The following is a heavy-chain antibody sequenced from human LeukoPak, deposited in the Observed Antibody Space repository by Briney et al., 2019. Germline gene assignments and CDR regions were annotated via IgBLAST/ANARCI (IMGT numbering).Heavy chain of an antibody. D-gene: IGHD6-13*01. CDR1: GDSISSNS. V-gene: IGHV4-4*07. CDR3: ARGSSWFHY. CDR2: ISTSGST. J-gene: IGHJ4*02. Sequence: SETLSLTCTVSGDSISSNSWTWIRQPAGEGLEWIGRISTSGSTHYNPSLKSRVTMSIDTSKNQFSLRLSSVTAADTAMYYCARGSSWFHYWGQGTLVTVSS.